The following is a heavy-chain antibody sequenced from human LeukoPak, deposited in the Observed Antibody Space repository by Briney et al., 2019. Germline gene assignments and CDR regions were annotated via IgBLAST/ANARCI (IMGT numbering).Heavy chain of an antibody. V-gene: IGHV5-51*01. Sequence: GESLKISCKGSGYSFTSYWIGWVRQMPRKGLEWMGIIYPGDSDTRYSPSFQGQVTISADKSISTAYLQWSSLKASDTAMYYCASSGTALPRGDYYGMDVWGQGTTVTVSS. CDR1: GYSFTSYW. CDR3: ASSGTALPRGDYYGMDV. D-gene: IGHD3-10*01. CDR2: IYPGDSDT. J-gene: IGHJ6*02.